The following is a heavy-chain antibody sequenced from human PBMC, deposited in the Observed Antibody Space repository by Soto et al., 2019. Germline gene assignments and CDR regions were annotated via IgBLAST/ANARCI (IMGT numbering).Heavy chain of an antibody. CDR1: GFSLSTSGVG. V-gene: IGHV2-5*02. D-gene: IGHD6-19*01. Sequence: SGPTLVNPTQTLTLTCTFSGFSLSTSGVGVGWIRQPPGKALEWLALIYWDDDKRYSPSLKSRLTITKDTSKNQVVLTMTNMDPVEPPTYYCEHRQGPQYSSGWFFDYWGQGTLVTVSS. J-gene: IGHJ4*02. CDR3: EHRQGPQYSSGWFFDY. CDR2: IYWDDDK.